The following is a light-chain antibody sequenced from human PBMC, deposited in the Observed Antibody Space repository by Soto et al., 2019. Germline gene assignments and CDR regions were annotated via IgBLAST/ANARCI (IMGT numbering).Light chain of an antibody. CDR2: EVG. V-gene: IGLV2-14*01. Sequence: QSALTQPASVSGSPGQSITISCTGTSSDVGGYNYVSWYQHHPGKAPKLMIFEVGNRPSGVSNRFSGSKSGNTASLTISGLQAEDEADYYCSSYTSSNTLVFGGGTKVTVL. CDR1: SSDVGGYNY. CDR3: SSYTSSNTLV. J-gene: IGLJ3*02.